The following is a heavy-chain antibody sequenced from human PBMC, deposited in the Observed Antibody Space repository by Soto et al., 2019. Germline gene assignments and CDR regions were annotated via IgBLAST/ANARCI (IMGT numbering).Heavy chain of an antibody. D-gene: IGHD2-21*01. Sequence: SETLSLTCTVSGGSISRSSYYWGWIRQPPGKGLEWIGSIYYSGSTYYNPSLKSRVTISVDTSKNQFSLKLSSVTAADTAVYYCARGDDLHIVGPERWFDPWGQGTLVTVSS. V-gene: IGHV4-39*01. CDR1: GGSISRSSYY. CDR3: ARGDDLHIVGPERWFDP. CDR2: IYYSGST. J-gene: IGHJ5*02.